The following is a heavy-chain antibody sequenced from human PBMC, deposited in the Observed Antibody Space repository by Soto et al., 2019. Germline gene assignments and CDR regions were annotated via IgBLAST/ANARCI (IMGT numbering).Heavy chain of an antibody. D-gene: IGHD1-26*01. CDR3: ATDLIVGVKTVRAFDT. V-gene: IGHV1-24*01. CDR1: GYTLTELS. J-gene: IGHJ3*02. Sequence: ASVKVSCKVSGYTLTELSMHWVRQAPGKGLEWMGGFDPEDGETIYAQKFQGRVTMTEDTSTDTAYMELSSLRSEDTAVYYCATDLIVGVKTVRAFDTWGKGTMVTLSS. CDR2: FDPEDGET.